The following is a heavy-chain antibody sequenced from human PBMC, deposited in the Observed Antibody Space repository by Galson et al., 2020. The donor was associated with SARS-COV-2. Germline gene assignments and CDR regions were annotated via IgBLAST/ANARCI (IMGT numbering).Heavy chain of an antibody. V-gene: IGHV4-34*01. D-gene: IGHD1-26*01. CDR2: INHSGST. CDR3: ARARGRKKIGRWFDP. Sequence: SETLSLTCAVYGGSFSGYYWSWIRQPPGKGLEWIGEINHSGSTNYNPSLKSRVTISVDTSKNQFSLKLSSVTAADTAVYYCARARGRKKIGRWFDPWGQGTLVTVSS. J-gene: IGHJ5*02. CDR1: GGSFSGYY.